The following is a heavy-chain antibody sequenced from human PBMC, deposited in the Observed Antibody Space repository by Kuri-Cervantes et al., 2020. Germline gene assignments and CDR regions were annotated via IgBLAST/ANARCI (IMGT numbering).Heavy chain of an antibody. CDR2: ISSSSSYI. V-gene: IGHV3-21*01. CDR1: GFTFSSYA. Sequence: GESLKISCAASGFTFSSYAMNWVRQAPGKGPEWVSSISSSSSYIYYADSVKGRFTISRDNAKNSLYLQMNSLRAEDTAVYYCARIGTGYKFRFDPWGQGTLVTVSS. J-gene: IGHJ5*02. D-gene: IGHD3-9*01. CDR3: ARIGTGYKFRFDP.